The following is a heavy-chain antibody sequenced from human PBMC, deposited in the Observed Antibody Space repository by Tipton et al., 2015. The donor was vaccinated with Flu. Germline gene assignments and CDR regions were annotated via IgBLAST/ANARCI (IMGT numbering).Heavy chain of an antibody. J-gene: IGHJ4*02. CDR2: ISWNSGSI. CDR1: GFTFDDYA. D-gene: IGHD3-10*01. CDR3: AKDYQGYYGSGYAPRFDC. V-gene: IGHV3-9*01. Sequence: SLRLSCAASGFTFDDYAMHWVRQAPGKGLEWVSGISWNSGSIGYADSVKGRFTISRDNAKNSLHLQMNSLRAEDTALYYCAKDYQGYYGSGYAPRFDCWGQGTLVTVSS.